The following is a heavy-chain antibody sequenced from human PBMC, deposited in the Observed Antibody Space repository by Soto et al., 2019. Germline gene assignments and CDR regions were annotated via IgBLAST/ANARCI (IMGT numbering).Heavy chain of an antibody. V-gene: IGHV3-23*01. J-gene: IGHJ4*02. CDR1: GFTFSGYA. D-gene: IGHD1-7*01. CDR3: VKLRLELLYLDS. CDR2: ISGSGGST. Sequence: GGSLRLSCAASGFTFSGYAMSWVRQAPGKGLEWVSAISGSGGSTYYADSVKGRFTISRDSSNNTLYLQMNSLRADDTALYYCVKLRLELLYLDSWGLGALVTVSS.